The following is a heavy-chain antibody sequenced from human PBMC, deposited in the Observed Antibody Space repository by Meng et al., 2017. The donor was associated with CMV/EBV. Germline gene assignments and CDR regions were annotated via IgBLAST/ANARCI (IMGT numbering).Heavy chain of an antibody. CDR2: ISYDGSNK. Sequence: GGSLRLSCAASGFTFSSYAMHWVRQAPGKGLEGVAVISYDGSNKYYADSVKGRFTISRDNSKNTLYLQMNSLRAEDTAVYYCARDHIRITIFGVVTDSRGYYGMDVWGQGTTVTVSS. J-gene: IGHJ6*02. V-gene: IGHV3-30-3*01. CDR3: ARDHIRITIFGVVTDSRGYYGMDV. CDR1: GFTFSSYA. D-gene: IGHD3-3*01.